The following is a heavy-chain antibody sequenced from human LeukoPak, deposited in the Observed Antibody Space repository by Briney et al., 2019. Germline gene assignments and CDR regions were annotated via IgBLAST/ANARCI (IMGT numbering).Heavy chain of an antibody. CDR2: INTNTGNP. J-gene: IGHJ5*02. D-gene: IGHD5-12*01. CDR3: ARDVTTGYSGYDSGFNRFDP. CDR1: GYTFTSYG. Sequence: ASVKVSCKASGYTFTSYGINWVRQAPGQGLEWIGWINTNTGNPTYAQGFTGRVVFSLDTSVSTAYLQISSLKTEDTAIYYCARDVTTGYSGYDSGFNRFDPWGQGTLVTVSS. V-gene: IGHV7-4-1*02.